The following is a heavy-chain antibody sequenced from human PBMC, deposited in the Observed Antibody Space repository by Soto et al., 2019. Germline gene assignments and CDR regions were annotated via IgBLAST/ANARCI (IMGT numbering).Heavy chain of an antibody. J-gene: IGHJ4*02. CDR1: GVSISSGDYF. D-gene: IGHD1-26*01. CDR2: IYYSGST. V-gene: IGHV4-30-4*01. CDR3: ARDRDLIIVPR. Sequence: SETLSLTCTVSGVSISSGDYFWSWIRQPPGKGLEWIGYIYYSGSTYYNPSLKSRVTISVDTSKNQFSLKLSSVTAADTAVYYCARDRDLIIVPRWGQETRVTFPS.